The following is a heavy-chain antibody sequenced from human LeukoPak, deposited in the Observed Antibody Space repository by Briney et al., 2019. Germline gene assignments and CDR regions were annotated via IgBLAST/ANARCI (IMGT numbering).Heavy chain of an antibody. J-gene: IGHJ3*02. CDR3: ARGFDDYGDSDAFDI. D-gene: IGHD4-17*01. V-gene: IGHV4-34*01. CDR2: INHSGST. CDR1: GGSFSGYY. Sequence: SETLSLTCAVYGGSFSGYYWSWIRQPPGKGLEWIGEINHSGSTNYNPSLKSRVTISVDTSKNQFSLKLSSVTAADTAVYYCARGFDDYGDSDAFDIWGQGTMVTVSS.